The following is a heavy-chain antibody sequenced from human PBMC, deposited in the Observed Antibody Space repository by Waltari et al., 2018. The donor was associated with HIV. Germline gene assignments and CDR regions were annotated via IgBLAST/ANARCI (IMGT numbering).Heavy chain of an antibody. J-gene: IGHJ5*02. D-gene: IGHD6-19*01. CDR2: IYWNYEK. CDR1: GFSLSTSGVG. V-gene: IGHV2-5*01. Sequence: QITLKESGPTLVKPTQTLTLTCTFSGFSLSTSGVGVGWIRQPPGKAPEWVALIYWNYEKRYSPSLKSRLTITKDTSKNQVVLTMTNMDPVDTTTYYCAHRRLARAVAGILYNWFDPWGQGILVTVSS. CDR3: AHRRLARAVAGILYNWFDP.